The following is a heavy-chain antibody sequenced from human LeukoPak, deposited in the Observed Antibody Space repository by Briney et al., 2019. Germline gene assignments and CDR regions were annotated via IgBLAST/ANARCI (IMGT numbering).Heavy chain of an antibody. CDR1: GYTFTRYG. V-gene: IGHV1-8*01. CDR2: MNPNSGNT. CDR3: ARDLLSAGTFDI. Sequence: GASVKVSRKAAGYTFTRYGINWARQATGQSPEWMGWMNPNSGNTGYTQKFQGRVTMTSNTSISPAYMQLSTLRSEDTAVYYCARDLLSAGTFDIWGQGTMVTVSS. D-gene: IGHD6-13*01. J-gene: IGHJ3*02.